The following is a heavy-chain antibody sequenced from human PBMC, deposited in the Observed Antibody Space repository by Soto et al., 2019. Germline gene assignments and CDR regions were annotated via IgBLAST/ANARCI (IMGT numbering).Heavy chain of an antibody. J-gene: IGHJ4*02. D-gene: IGHD2-15*01. CDR3: ARDPAVVVVAASMAGLLAY. CDR1: GFTFSSYG. Sequence: QVQLVESGGGVVQPGRSLRLSCAASGFTFSSYGMHWVRQAPGKGLEWVAVIWYDGSNKYYADSVKGRFTISRDNSKNTLYLQMNSLRAEDTAVYYCARDPAVVVVAASMAGLLAYMGQGTLVTVSS. V-gene: IGHV3-33*01. CDR2: IWYDGSNK.